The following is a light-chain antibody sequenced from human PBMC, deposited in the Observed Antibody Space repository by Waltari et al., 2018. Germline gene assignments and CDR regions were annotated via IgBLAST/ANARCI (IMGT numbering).Light chain of an antibody. CDR2: KAT. V-gene: IGKV1-5*03. J-gene: IGKJ2*01. CDR3: QQYNSHST. CDR1: QSISNW. Sequence: DIQMTQSPSTLSASVGDRVTIICRASQSISNWLAWYQQKPGKAPKLLIHKATTLESGVPSRFSGSGSGTEFTLTISSLQPDDFATYYCQQYNSHSTFGQGTKLEMK.